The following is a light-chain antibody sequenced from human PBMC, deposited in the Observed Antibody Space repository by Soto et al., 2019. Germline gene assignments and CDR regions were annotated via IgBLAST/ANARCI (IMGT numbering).Light chain of an antibody. CDR2: DAS. V-gene: IGKV1-5*01. CDR1: RSISRW. Sequence: DIEMTQSPSTLAASLGDRVTITCRASRSISRWLDWFQQKPGKAPNLLTYDASSLESGVPSRFRGSGSGTEFTLTISSLQPDDVETYYCQQRSNWPPTFGQGTRLEIK. J-gene: IGKJ5*01. CDR3: QQRSNWPPT.